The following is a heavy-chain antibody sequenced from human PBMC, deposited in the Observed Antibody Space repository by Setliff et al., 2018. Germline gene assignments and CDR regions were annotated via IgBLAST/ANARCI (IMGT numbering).Heavy chain of an antibody. Sequence: SETLSLTCTVSGGSISSGGYYWSWIRQHPGKGLEWTGYIYYSGSTYYNPSLKSRVTISVDTSKNQFSLKLSSVTAADTAVYCCARVALVVVIRNAFDIWGQGTMVTVSS. CDR1: GGSISSGGYY. V-gene: IGHV4-31*03. D-gene: IGHD2-21*01. CDR3: ARVALVVVIRNAFDI. CDR2: IYYSGST. J-gene: IGHJ3*02.